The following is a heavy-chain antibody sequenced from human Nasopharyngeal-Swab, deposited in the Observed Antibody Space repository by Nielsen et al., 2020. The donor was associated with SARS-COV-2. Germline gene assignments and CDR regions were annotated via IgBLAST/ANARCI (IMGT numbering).Heavy chain of an antibody. CDR3: VRLYDSTDYYYGMDV. CDR1: GGSISSSSYY. Sequence: SETLSLTCTVSGGSISSSSYYWGWIRQPPGKGLEWIGSIYYSGSTHYNPSLKSRVTISVDTSKNQFSLKLSSVTAADTAVYYCVRLYDSTDYYYGMDVWGQGTTVTVSS. J-gene: IGHJ6*02. CDR2: IYYSGST. V-gene: IGHV4-39*01. D-gene: IGHD2/OR15-2a*01.